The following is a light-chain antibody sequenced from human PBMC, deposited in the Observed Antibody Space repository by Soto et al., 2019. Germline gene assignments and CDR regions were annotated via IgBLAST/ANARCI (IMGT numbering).Light chain of an antibody. CDR1: QNIRNW. V-gene: IGKV1-5*01. CDR2: DAS. CDR3: QQYNTYST. Sequence: DIQMTQSPSTLSASVGDSVTITCRASQNIRNWLAWYQQKPGKAPNPRIYDASSLKSGVPARLSGSGSGTEFTLTISSLQPDDFATYYCQQYNTYSTFGQGTRLEIK. J-gene: IGKJ5*01.